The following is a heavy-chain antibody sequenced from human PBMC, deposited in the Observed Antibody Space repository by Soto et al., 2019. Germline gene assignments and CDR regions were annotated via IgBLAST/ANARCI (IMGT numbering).Heavy chain of an antibody. J-gene: IGHJ4*02. D-gene: IGHD3-16*02. Sequence: SETLSLTCTVSGGSISSYYWSWIQQPPGKGLEWIGYIYYSGSTNYNPSLKSRVTISVDTSKNQFSLKLSSVTAADTAVYYCARGTYDYIWGSYRQFDYWGQGTLVTVSS. CDR2: IYYSGST. V-gene: IGHV4-59*01. CDR3: ARGTYDYIWGSYRQFDY. CDR1: GGSISSYY.